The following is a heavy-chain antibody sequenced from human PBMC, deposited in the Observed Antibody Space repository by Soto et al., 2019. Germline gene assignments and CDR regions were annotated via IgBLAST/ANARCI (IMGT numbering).Heavy chain of an antibody. D-gene: IGHD3-10*01. Sequence: QVQLQESSPGLVKPSETLSLNCTVSSGSMYGFYWSWFRQSAGKGLEWIGRIYTSGATSYHPSLKSRVSMSVSDSKTQFYLRLTSVTAADTAVYYCARANRPFRGDGAFDSWGQGTLVTVSS. J-gene: IGHJ4*02. CDR2: IYTSGAT. CDR3: ARANRPFRGDGAFDS. CDR1: SGSMYGFY. V-gene: IGHV4-4*07.